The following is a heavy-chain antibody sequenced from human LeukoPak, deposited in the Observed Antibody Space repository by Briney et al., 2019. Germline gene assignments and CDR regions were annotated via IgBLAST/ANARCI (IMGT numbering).Heavy chain of an antibody. CDR1: GYTFTSYG. CDR3: ARGVVVPAAILRDYYYYYMDV. D-gene: IGHD2-2*01. V-gene: IGHV1-18*01. CDR2: ISTYNGNT. Sequence: ASVKLSCKASGYTFTSYGISWVRQAPGQGLEWMGWISTYNGNTNYAQKLQGRVTMTTDTSTSTAYMKLRSLRSDDTAVYYCARGVVVPAAILRDYYYYYMDVWGKGTTVTVSS. J-gene: IGHJ6*03.